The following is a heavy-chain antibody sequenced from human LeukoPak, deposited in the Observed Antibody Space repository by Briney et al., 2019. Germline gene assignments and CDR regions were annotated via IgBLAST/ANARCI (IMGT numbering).Heavy chain of an antibody. D-gene: IGHD2-2*01. CDR2: TGSST. Sequence: GGSLRLSCVASRFTFSSYAMTWVRQAPGKGLEWVASTGSSTYYADSVKGRFIISRDNSKNTLYLQMNSLRAEDTAIYYCAKERAGTTCTGCYMDVWGKGTTVTVSS. V-gene: IGHV3-23*01. CDR1: RFTFSSYA. J-gene: IGHJ6*03. CDR3: AKERAGTTCTGCYMDV.